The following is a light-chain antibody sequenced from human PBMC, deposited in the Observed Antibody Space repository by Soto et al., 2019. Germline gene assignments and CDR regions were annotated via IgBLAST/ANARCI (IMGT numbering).Light chain of an antibody. Sequence: QSVLTQPPSVSGSPGQRVTISCTGSGANIGEGYDVHWYQHRPGTAPKLLVFGDSHRPSGVPDRFSGSKSGTSASLAITGLQAEDEGDYYCQSYDSTLDGRYVFGTGTKLTVL. J-gene: IGLJ1*01. CDR3: QSYDSTLDGRYV. CDR1: GANIGEGYD. V-gene: IGLV1-40*01. CDR2: GDS.